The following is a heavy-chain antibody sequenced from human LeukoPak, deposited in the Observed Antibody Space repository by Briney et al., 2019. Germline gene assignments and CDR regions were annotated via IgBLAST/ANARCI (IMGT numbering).Heavy chain of an antibody. Sequence: RGSLRLSCAASGFTFSSYAMSWVRQAPGKGLEWVSAISGSGGSTYYADSVKGRFTISRGNSKNTLYLQMNSLRAEDTAVYYCAKAEKAMIVVVITYLDYWGQGTLVTVSS. V-gene: IGHV3-23*01. D-gene: IGHD3-22*01. CDR3: AKAEKAMIVVVITYLDY. J-gene: IGHJ4*02. CDR2: ISGSGGST. CDR1: GFTFSSYA.